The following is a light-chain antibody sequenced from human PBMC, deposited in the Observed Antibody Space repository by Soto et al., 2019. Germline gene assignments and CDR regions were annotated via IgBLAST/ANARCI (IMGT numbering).Light chain of an antibody. CDR1: SSDVGGYNY. V-gene: IGLV2-14*01. CDR3: SSYTSSSTV. J-gene: IGLJ1*01. CDR2: EVS. Sequence: QSALTQPASVSGSPGQSITISCTGTSSDVGGYNYVSWYQQHPGQAPKHMIYEVSTRPSGVSNRFSGSKSGNTASLTSSGLQSDDEADSYCSSYTSSSTVFGTGTKVTVL.